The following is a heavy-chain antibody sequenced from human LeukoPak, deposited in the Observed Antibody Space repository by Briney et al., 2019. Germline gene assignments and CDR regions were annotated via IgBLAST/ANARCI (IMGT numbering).Heavy chain of an antibody. CDR1: GGSISTSAYY. D-gene: IGHD3-3*01. CDR2: IYSSGNT. J-gene: IGHJ5*02. CDR3: ARHSGLRSPFDP. V-gene: IGHV4-39*01. Sequence: PSETLSLTCIVSGGSISTSAYYWGWIRQPPGEGLQWIGSIYSSGNTYYNPSLESRVTISVDTSKNQLSLKLTSATAADTSVYYCARHSGLRSPFDPWGQGTLVTVSS.